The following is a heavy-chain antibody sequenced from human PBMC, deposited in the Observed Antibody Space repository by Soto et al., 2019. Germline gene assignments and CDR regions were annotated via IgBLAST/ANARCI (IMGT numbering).Heavy chain of an antibody. J-gene: IGHJ4*02. CDR2: ISAYNGNT. CDR1: GYTFTSYG. V-gene: IGHV1-18*04. D-gene: IGHD6-19*01. CDR3: ARDLVGGYDFYSSGWYFGY. Sequence: ASVKVSCKASGYTFTSYGISWVRQAPGQGLEWMGWISAYNGNTNYAQKLQGRVTMTTDTSTSTAYMELRSLRSDDTAVYYCARDLVGGYDFYSSGWYFGYWGQGTLVTVSS.